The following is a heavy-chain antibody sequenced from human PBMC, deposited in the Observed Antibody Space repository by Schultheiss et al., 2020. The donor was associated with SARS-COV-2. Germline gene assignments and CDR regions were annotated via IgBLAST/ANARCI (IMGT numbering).Heavy chain of an antibody. CDR3: AHPSPPRGRGYFDY. J-gene: IGHJ4*02. Sequence: SGPTLVKPTETLTLTCTVSGFSLSNARMGVSWIRQPPGKALEWLALIDWDDDKFYSTSLKTRLTITKDTSKNQVVLTMTNMDPVDTATYYCAHPSPPRGRGYFDYWGQGTLVTVSS. V-gene: IGHV2-70*12. CDR1: GFSLSNARMG. CDR2: IDWDDDK.